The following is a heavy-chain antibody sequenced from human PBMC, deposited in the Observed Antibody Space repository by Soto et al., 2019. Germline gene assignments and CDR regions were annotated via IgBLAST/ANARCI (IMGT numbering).Heavy chain of an antibody. Sequence: QVPLLQSGAEVKKPGASVKVSCKASGYTFAGDYMHWVRQAPGQGLEWMGWINPNSGATNYAQKFQGRVTMTRDSSISTAYMELNRLRFDDTAVYYCARGGPAANMAHSYGLDVWGHGTTVTVSS. D-gene: IGHD2-2*01. V-gene: IGHV1-2*02. CDR2: INPNSGAT. J-gene: IGHJ6*02. CDR1: GYTFAGDY. CDR3: ARGGPAANMAHSYGLDV.